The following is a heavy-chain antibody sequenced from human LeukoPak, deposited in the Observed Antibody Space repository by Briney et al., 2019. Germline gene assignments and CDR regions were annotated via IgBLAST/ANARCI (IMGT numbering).Heavy chain of an antibody. J-gene: IGHJ4*02. CDR3: ARTYERDLDS. CDR2: ISIISSTI. CDR1: GFTFYDYA. Sequence: GGSLTLSCAASGFTFYDYAMHWVRQVPEKGLEWVSYISIISSTIYYADSVKGRFTISRDDAKNSVYLQMNSLRAEDTAVYYCARTYERDLDSWGQGTLVTVSS. D-gene: IGHD5-12*01. V-gene: IGHV3-48*01.